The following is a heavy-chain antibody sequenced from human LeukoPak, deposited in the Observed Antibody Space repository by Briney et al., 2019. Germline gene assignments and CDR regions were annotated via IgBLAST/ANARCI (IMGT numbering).Heavy chain of an antibody. CDR1: GFTFDDYA. J-gene: IGHJ4*02. Sequence: GGSLRLSCAASGFTFDDYAMHWVRQAPGKGLEWVSGISWNSGSIGYADSVKGRFTISRDNAKNSLYLQMNSLRAEDTALYYCAKDRGNSGWFYFDYWGQGTLVTVSS. CDR3: AKDRGNSGWFYFDY. V-gene: IGHV3-9*01. CDR2: ISWNSGSI. D-gene: IGHD6-19*01.